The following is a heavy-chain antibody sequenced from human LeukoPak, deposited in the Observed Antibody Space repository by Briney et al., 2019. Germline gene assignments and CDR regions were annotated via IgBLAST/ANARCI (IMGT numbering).Heavy chain of an antibody. CDR1: GGSISISGFY. CDR2: TYNSGNT. V-gene: IGHV4-31*03. D-gene: IGHD6-19*01. J-gene: IGHJ3*01. CDR3: ARSSGWRDAIDF. Sequence: SQTLSLTCSVSGGSISISGFYWNWIRQLPGKGLEWIGYTYNSGNTYYNPSFGSRVTISTDTSMNQFFLKSHSVTAADTAVYYCARSSGWRDAIDFWGRGTMVTVSS.